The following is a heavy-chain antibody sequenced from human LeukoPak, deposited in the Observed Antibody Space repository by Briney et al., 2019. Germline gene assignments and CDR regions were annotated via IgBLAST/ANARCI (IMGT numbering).Heavy chain of an antibody. V-gene: IGHV3-23*01. J-gene: IGHJ4*02. D-gene: IGHD6-19*01. CDR2: LTDSGDAT. CDR1: GFTFSHYA. Sequence: PGGSLRLSCAVSGFTFSHYAMSWVRQAPGTGLEWVGSLTDSGDATYYADSVKGRFTISRDNSKNTLYLQMNSLRAEDTAVYYCARDLGHSSGWWVQYYWGQGTLVTVSS. CDR3: ARDLGHSSGWWVQYY.